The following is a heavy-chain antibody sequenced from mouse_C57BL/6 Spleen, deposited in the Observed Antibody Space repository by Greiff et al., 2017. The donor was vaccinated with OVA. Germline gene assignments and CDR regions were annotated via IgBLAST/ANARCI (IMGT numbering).Heavy chain of an antibody. CDR1: EYEFPSHD. CDR2: INSDGGST. Sequence: EVQRVEPGGGLVQPGESLKLSCESNEYEFPSHDMSWVRKTPEKRLELVAAINSDGGSTYYPDTLERRFIISRDNTKKTLYLQMSSLRSEDTALYYCARHDWGNNWFAYWGQGTLVTVSA. CDR3: ARHDWGNNWFAY. J-gene: IGHJ3*01. V-gene: IGHV5-2*01. D-gene: IGHD2-1*01.